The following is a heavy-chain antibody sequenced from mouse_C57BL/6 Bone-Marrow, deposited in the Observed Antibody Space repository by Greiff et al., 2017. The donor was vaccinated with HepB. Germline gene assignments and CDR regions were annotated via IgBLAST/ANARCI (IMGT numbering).Heavy chain of an antibody. V-gene: IGHV1-55*01. CDR2: IYPGSGST. D-gene: IGHD1-1*01. CDR3: AREVDYYGSSFDY. Sequence: QVQLQQPGAELVKPGASVKMSCKASGYTFTSYWITWVKQRPGQGLEWIGDIYPGSGSTNYNEKFKSKATLTVDTSSSTAYMQLSSLTSEDSAVYYCAREVDYYGSSFDYWGQGTTLTVSS. CDR1: GYTFTSYW. J-gene: IGHJ2*01.